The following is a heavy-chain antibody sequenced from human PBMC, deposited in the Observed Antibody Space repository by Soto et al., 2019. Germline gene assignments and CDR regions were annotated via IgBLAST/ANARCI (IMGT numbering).Heavy chain of an antibody. V-gene: IGHV2-70*13. J-gene: IGHJ6*02. D-gene: IGHD1-20*01. CDR2: IERDDDDK. Sequence: SGPTLVNPTETLTLTCTFSGFSITSPGMCVSWIRQPPGKALERLAHIERDDDDKYYRTSLKTRRTMSKDTRKNQVVLTMANMDPADTGPYYCARSIRGPRRFNGMDVWGDVTTVTV. CDR3: ARSIRGPRRFNGMDV. CDR1: GFSITSPGMC.